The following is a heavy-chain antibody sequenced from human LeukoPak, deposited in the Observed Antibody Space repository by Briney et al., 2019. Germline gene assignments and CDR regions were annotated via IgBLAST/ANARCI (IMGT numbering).Heavy chain of an antibody. D-gene: IGHD1-7*01. J-gene: IGHJ5*02. CDR1: GFTFDDYA. CDR2: IYYSGST. CDR3: ARETGTRNWFGP. Sequence: MAGGSLRLSCAASGFTFDDYAMHWIRQPPGKGLEWIGYIYYSGSTNYNPSLKSRVTISVDTSKNQFSLKLSSVTAADTAVYYCARETGTRNWFGPWGQGTLVTVSS. V-gene: IGHV4-59*01.